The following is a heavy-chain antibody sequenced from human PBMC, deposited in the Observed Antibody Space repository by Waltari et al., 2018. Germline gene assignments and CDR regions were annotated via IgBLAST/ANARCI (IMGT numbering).Heavy chain of an antibody. V-gene: IGHV1-18*01. CDR3: ARDHHSGYDWMEY. D-gene: IGHD5-12*01. CDR2: ISPYNGNT. Sequence: QVQLVQSGAEVKKPGASVKVSCQASGYTFSNYGISWVRQAPGQGLEWMGWISPYNGNTDYARKFRGRVTMTTDTSTTTAYMELRSLKSDDTAVYYCARDHHSGYDWMEYWGQGTLVTVSS. J-gene: IGHJ4*02. CDR1: GYTFSNYG.